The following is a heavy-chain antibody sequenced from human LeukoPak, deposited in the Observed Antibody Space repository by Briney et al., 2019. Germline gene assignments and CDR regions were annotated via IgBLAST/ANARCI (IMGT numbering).Heavy chain of an antibody. CDR3: ARERLAYCGGDCP. J-gene: IGHJ5*02. CDR2: IKQDGSEK. D-gene: IGHD2-21*02. CDR1: GFTFSTYW. Sequence: GGSLRLSCATSGFTFSTYWMSWVRQAPGKGLEWVANIKQDGSEKYYVDSVKGRFTISRDNAKNTVYLQMNSLRGEDTAVYYCARERLAYCGGDCPWGQGTLVTVSS. V-gene: IGHV3-7*01.